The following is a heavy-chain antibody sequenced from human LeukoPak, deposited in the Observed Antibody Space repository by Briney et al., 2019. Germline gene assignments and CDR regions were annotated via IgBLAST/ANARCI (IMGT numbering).Heavy chain of an antibody. V-gene: IGHV4-59*08. CDR2: IHYSEST. J-gene: IGHJ3*02. Sequence: SETLSLTCTVSGGFISRYYWSWIRQPPGKGLEWIGYIHYSESTKYNPSLKSRVTMAVDTSKNQFSLKLSSVTAADTAVYYCASRSGSFSDALDIWGQGTLVTVSS. CDR1: GGFISRYY. CDR3: ASRSGSFSDALDI. D-gene: IGHD3-10*01.